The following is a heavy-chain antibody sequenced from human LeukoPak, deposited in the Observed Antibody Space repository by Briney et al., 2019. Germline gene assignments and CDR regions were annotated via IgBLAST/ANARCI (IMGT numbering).Heavy chain of an antibody. CDR2: ISGSGGST. CDR3: AKGSYSSSSGLFDY. Sequence: GGSLRLSCAAPGFTFSSYAMSWVRQAPGKGLEWVSAISGSGGSTYYADSVKGRFTISRDNSKNSLYLQMNSLRAEDTAVYYCAKGSYSSSSGLFDYWGQGTLVTVSS. J-gene: IGHJ4*02. CDR1: GFTFSSYA. V-gene: IGHV3-23*01. D-gene: IGHD6-6*01.